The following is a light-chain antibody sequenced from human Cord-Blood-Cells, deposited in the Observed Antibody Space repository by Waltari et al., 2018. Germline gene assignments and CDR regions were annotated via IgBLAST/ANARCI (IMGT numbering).Light chain of an antibody. CDR2: GAS. CDR3: QQYGSSPRT. V-gene: IGKV3-20*01. Sequence: EIVLTQSPGTLSMSPGERATLSCRASQSVSSSYLAWYQQKPGQAPRLLIYGASSRATGIPDRCSGSGSGTDFTLTISRLGPEGFAVYYCQQYGSSPRTFGQGTKVEIK. CDR1: QSVSSSY. J-gene: IGKJ1*01.